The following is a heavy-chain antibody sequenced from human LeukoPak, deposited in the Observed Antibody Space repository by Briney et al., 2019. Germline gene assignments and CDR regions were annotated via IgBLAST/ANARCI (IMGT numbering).Heavy chain of an antibody. CDR1: GGSISSDY. Sequence: SETLSLTCTVSGGSISSDYWSWIRQPAGEGREWVGYIFYSGGTDYNPSLKSRVTISIDPSKNQFSLKLSSVTAADPAVYYCARLKGFLEWLAVDPWGQGTPVPVSS. CDR3: ARLKGFLEWLAVDP. CDR2: IFYSGGT. D-gene: IGHD3-3*01. V-gene: IGHV4-59*01. J-gene: IGHJ5*02.